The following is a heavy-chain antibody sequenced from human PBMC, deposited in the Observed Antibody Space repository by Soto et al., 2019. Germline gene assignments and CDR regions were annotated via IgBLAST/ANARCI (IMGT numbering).Heavy chain of an antibody. V-gene: IGHV3-33*01. J-gene: IGHJ4*02. CDR3: ASFCSGGSCYDLFDY. D-gene: IGHD2-15*01. CDR2: IWYDGSNK. CDR1: GFTFSSYG. Sequence: GGSLRLSCAASGFTFSSYGMHWVRQAPGKGLEWVAVIWYDGSNKYYADSLKGRFTNSRNNSKNTLLLQMNSLRAEDTAVYYCASFCSGGSCYDLFDYWGQGTLVTVSS.